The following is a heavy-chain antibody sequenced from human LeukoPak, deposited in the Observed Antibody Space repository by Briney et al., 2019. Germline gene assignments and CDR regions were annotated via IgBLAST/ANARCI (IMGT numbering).Heavy chain of an antibody. J-gene: IGHJ4*02. CDR2: IYYSGST. Sequence: ASETLSLTCTVSGGSISSYYWSWIRQPPGKGLEWIGYIYYSGSTDYNPSLKSRVTISVDTSKNQFSLKLSSVTAADTAVYYCARYPLPREGDIVATINWGQGTLVTVSS. CDR1: GGSISSYY. D-gene: IGHD5-12*01. V-gene: IGHV4-59*01. CDR3: ARYPLPREGDIVATIN.